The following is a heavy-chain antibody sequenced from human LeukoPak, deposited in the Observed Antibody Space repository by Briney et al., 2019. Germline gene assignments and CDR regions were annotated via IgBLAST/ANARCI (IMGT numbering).Heavy chain of an antibody. CDR3: AREGSGWWVDN. D-gene: IGHD6-19*01. CDR2: ISSTSSYI. J-gene: IGHJ4*02. V-gene: IGHV3-21*01. Sequence: GGSLRLSCAASGFTFSSYSMNWVRQAPGKGLEWVSSISSTSSYIYYADSVKGRFTISRDNFKNTLYLQMNSLRAEDTAVYYCAREGSGWWVDNWGQGTLVTVSS. CDR1: GFTFSSYS.